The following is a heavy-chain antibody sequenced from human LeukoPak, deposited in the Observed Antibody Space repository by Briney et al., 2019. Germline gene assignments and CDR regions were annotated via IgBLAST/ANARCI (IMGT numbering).Heavy chain of an antibody. CDR2: IYPSGST. V-gene: IGHV4-4*07. D-gene: IGHD4-11*01. CDR3: ARDTHDYSRPGVPFDY. J-gene: IGHJ4*02. Sequence: SETLSLTCTVSGGSISSYYWSWIRQPAGKGLEWIGRIYPSGSTNYNPSLKSRVTMSVDTSKNQFSLKLSSVIAADTAVYYCARDTHDYSRPGVPFDYWGQGTLVTVSS. CDR1: GGSISSYY.